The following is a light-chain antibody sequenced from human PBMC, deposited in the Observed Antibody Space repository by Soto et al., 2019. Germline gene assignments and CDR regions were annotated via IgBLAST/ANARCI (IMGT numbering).Light chain of an antibody. Sequence: EVVLTQSPGTLSLSPGERATLSCRASQSVSSTYLAWSQQKPGQAPRVLICGGSARATGVPDRFSGSGSGTDFTVTISRLEPEDFGVYFCHQYSGSQFTFGPGTTVDVK. CDR3: HQYSGSQFT. CDR2: GGS. J-gene: IGKJ3*01. CDR1: QSVSSTY. V-gene: IGKV3-20*01.